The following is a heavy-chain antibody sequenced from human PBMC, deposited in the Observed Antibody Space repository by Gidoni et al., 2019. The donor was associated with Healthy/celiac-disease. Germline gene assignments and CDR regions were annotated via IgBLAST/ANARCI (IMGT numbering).Heavy chain of an antibody. CDR1: GNTFTSYY. CDR3: ARVRGGNYEPLFDY. D-gene: IGHD1-26*01. CDR2: INPSGGST. J-gene: IGHJ4*02. V-gene: IGHV1-46*01. Sequence: VQLVQSGAEVQKPGASVTVSCKASGNTFTSYYMHSVRQAPGQGLEWMGIINPSGGSTSYAQKFQGRVTMTRDTSTSTVYMELSSLRSEDTAVYYCARVRGGNYEPLFDYWGQGTLVTVSS.